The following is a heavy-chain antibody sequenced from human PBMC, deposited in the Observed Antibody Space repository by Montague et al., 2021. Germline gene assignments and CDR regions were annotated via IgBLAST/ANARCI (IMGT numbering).Heavy chain of an antibody. D-gene: IGHD4-23*01. V-gene: IGHV3-74*01. Sequence: SLRLSCAASGFTFSSYWMHWVRQAPGKGLVWVSRINSDGSSTSYXDSVKGRFTISRDNSKNTLYLQMNSLRAEDTAVYYCANRPDITVVTLGGQGTLVTVSS. J-gene: IGHJ4*02. CDR3: ANRPDITVVTL. CDR1: GFTFSSYW. CDR2: INSDGSST.